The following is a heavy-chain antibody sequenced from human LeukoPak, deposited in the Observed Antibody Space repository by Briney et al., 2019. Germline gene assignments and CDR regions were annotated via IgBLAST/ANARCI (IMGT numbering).Heavy chain of an antibody. J-gene: IGHJ6*02. CDR1: GFTFGDYA. Sequence: GGSLRLSCTASGFTFGDYAMSWFRQAPGKGLEWVGFIRSKAYGGTKEYAASVKGRFTISRDDSKSIAYLQMNSLKTEDTAVYYCTTQDYYYGMDVWGQGTTVTVSS. CDR2: IRSKAYGGTK. CDR3: TTQDYYYGMDV. V-gene: IGHV3-49*03.